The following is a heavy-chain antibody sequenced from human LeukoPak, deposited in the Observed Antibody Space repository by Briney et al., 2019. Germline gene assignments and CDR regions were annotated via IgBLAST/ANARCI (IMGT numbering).Heavy chain of an antibody. CDR3: ASGANIVGATRVFVY. Sequence: ASVKVSCKASGYTFTSYGISWVRQAPGQGLEWMGWISAYNGNTNYAQKLQGRVTMTTDTSTSTAYMELRSLRSDDTAVYYCASGANIVGATRVFVYWGQGTLVTVSS. CDR2: ISAYNGNT. V-gene: IGHV1-18*01. D-gene: IGHD1-26*01. CDR1: GYTFTSYG. J-gene: IGHJ4*02.